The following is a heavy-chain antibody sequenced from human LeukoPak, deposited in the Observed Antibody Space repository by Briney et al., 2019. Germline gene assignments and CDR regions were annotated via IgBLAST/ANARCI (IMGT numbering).Heavy chain of an antibody. D-gene: IGHD3-3*01. Sequence: SETLSLTCTVSGDSISRTNFYWGWIRQPPGKGLEWIGSIYYSGTTNYNPSLKSRVTISVDTSKKQFSLKLRSVTAADTAVYYCARLPRSDFWSWGQGTLVTVSS. J-gene: IGHJ4*02. V-gene: IGHV4-39*01. CDR1: GDSISRTNFY. CDR3: ARLPRSDFWS. CDR2: IYYSGTT.